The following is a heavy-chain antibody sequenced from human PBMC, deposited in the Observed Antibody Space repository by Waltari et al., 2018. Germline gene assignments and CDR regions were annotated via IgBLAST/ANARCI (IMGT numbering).Heavy chain of an antibody. Sequence: QVHLQESGPGLVKPSETLSLTCTVSGGSISSFHWSWIRQPAGKGLEWIGRIYTSGNTNYTPSLKIRVTVSADTSKNQLSLKLPSVTAADTAVYYCARGYLLEWMLSDWYFDLWGRGTLVTVSS. CDR2: IYTSGNT. V-gene: IGHV4-4*07. D-gene: IGHD3-3*01. J-gene: IGHJ2*01. CDR3: ARGYLLEWMLSDWYFDL. CDR1: GGSISSFH.